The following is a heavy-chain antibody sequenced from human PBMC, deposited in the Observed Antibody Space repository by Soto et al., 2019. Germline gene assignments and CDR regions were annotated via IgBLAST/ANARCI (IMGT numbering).Heavy chain of an antibody. Sequence: WASVKVSCKASQYTFTDFYIHWVRQAPGQGLEWMGRINPNSGGTNSPQKFQGRVTMTRDTSINTAYMELSSLRSDDTAVYYCARTCSGGSCYSSYYYGMDVWGQGTTVTVSS. D-gene: IGHD2-15*01. CDR2: INPNSGGT. J-gene: IGHJ6*02. CDR1: QYTFTDFY. V-gene: IGHV1-2*02. CDR3: ARTCSGGSCYSSYYYGMDV.